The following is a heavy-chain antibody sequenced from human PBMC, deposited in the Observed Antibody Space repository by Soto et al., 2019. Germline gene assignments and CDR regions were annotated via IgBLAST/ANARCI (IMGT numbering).Heavy chain of an antibody. CDR3: ARHILLWGPGYFDF. CDR2: IYYSGST. Sequence: SETHSLTSTVSGGTSISSNYCWGWIRQPPGKGLEWIGSIYYSGSTYYNPSLKSRVTISVDTSKNQFSLKLSSVTAADTAVYYCARHILLWGPGYFDFWGQGTLVTVSS. D-gene: IGHD3-10*01. V-gene: IGHV4-39*01. J-gene: IGHJ4*02. CDR1: GGTSISSNYC.